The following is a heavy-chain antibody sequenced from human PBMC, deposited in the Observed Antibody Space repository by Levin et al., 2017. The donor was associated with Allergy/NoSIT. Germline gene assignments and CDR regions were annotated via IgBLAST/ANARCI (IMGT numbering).Heavy chain of an antibody. D-gene: IGHD4-17*01. J-gene: IGHJ4*02. CDR2: ISYDGSNK. Sequence: GGSLRLSCAASGFTFSSYAMHWVRQAPGKGLEWVAVISYDGSNKYYGDYVKGRFTISRDNSKNTLYLQMNSLRAEDTAVYYCARGTVTTGYFDYWGQGTLVTVSS. V-gene: IGHV3-30-3*01. CDR1: GFTFSSYA. CDR3: ARGTVTTGYFDY.